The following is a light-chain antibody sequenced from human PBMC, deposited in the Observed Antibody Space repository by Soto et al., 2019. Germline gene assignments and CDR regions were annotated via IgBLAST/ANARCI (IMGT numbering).Light chain of an antibody. V-gene: IGLV4-69*01. J-gene: IGLJ1*01. CDR2: LKNDGSH. CDR1: SGHSSNA. CDR3: QAWDTGTKTYV. Sequence: QLVLTQSPSASASLGASVKLTCTLSSGHSSNAIAWHQQQPHQGPRYLMKLKNDGSHLKGAGIPDRFSGSSSGTKRYLAISSLQSEDEADYYCQAWDTGTKTYVFGTGTKLTVL.